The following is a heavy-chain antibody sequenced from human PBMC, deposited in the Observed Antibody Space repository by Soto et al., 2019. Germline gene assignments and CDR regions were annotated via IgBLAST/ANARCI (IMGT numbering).Heavy chain of an antibody. CDR1: GFTFRNYV. CDR3: AKDPVPGPFPIP. V-gene: IGHV3-23*01. D-gene: IGHD2-21*01. Sequence: GGSLRLSCAASGFTFRNYVMNWVRQAPGKGLEWVSAISGSGGSTYYADSAKGRFTISRDNSKNMMYLQMNSLRAEDTAVYYCAKDPVPGPFPIPWGQGTLVTVSS. CDR2: ISGSGGST. J-gene: IGHJ4*02.